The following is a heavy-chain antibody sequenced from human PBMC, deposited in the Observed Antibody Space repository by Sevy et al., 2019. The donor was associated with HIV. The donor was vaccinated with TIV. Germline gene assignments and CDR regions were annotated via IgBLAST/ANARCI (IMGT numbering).Heavy chain of an antibody. CDR1: GFTFSHRN. CDR3: AREENRELGTIPLDS. J-gene: IGHJ4*02. CDR2: ISKSGSTT. D-gene: IGHD7-27*01. V-gene: IGHV3-48*02. Sequence: GGSLRLSCAASGFTFSHRNMNWVRQAPGKGLEWISYISKSGSTTYFADSVRGRFTISRDNAKNSLFLEMHSLTDEDTAVYYCAREENRELGTIPLDSWGRGIQVTVSS.